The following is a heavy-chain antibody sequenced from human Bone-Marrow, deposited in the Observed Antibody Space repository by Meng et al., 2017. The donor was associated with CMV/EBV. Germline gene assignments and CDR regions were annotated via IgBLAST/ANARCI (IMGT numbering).Heavy chain of an antibody. Sequence: ASGFTFTNYFMTWVRQAPGKGLEWISYISVTGNTLYYADSVKGRFTVSRDNAKNSLYLQMNSLRAEDTALYYCARGLTYSGYGHFDYWGPGTLVTVSS. CDR2: ISVTGNTL. V-gene: IGHV3-11*01. CDR1: GFTFTNYF. J-gene: IGHJ4*02. CDR3: ARGLTYSGYGHFDY. D-gene: IGHD5-12*01.